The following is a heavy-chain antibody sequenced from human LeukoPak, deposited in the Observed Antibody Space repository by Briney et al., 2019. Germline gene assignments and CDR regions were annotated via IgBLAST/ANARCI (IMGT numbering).Heavy chain of an antibody. V-gene: IGHV3-21*04. CDR3: ARVRFRYYDSSGYSDAFDI. Sequence: PGGSLRLSCAASGFTFNNYNMNWVRQAPGKALEWVSSITSNGTYIFYADSVKGRFTISRDNAKNSLYLQMNSLRAEDTALYHCARVRFRYYDSSGYSDAFDIWGQGTMVTVSS. CDR2: ITSNGTYI. D-gene: IGHD3-22*01. CDR1: GFTFNNYN. J-gene: IGHJ3*02.